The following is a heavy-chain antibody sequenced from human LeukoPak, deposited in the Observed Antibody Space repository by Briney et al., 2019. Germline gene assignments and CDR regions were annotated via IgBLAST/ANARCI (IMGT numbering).Heavy chain of an antibody. V-gene: IGHV4-59*01. J-gene: IGHJ5*02. CDR2: IYYNGST. CDR1: GGSISSYY. Sequence: PSETLSLTCTVSGGSISSYYWSWIRQPPGKGLEWIGYIYYNGSTNYNPSLKSRVTISVDTSKNQFSLKLSSVTAADTAVYYCARNGITWNWFAPWGQETLVTVPS. CDR3: ARNGITWNWFAP. D-gene: IGHD1/OR15-1a*01.